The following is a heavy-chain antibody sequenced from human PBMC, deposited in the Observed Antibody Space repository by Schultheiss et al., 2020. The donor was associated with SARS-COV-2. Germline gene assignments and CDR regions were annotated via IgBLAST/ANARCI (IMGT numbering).Heavy chain of an antibody. Sequence: GGSLRLSCAASGFTFSSYAMHWVRQAPGKGLEWVSYISSSGSTIYYADSVKGRFTISRDNAKNSLYLQMNSLRAEDTAVYYCAREQVPAAPYYGMDVWGQGTTVTVSS. V-gene: IGHV3-48*03. D-gene: IGHD2-2*01. J-gene: IGHJ6*02. CDR1: GFTFSSYA. CDR3: AREQVPAAPYYGMDV. CDR2: ISSSGSTI.